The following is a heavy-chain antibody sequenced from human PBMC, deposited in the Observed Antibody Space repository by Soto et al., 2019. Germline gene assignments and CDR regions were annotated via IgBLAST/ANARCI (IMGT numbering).Heavy chain of an antibody. J-gene: IGHJ4*02. CDR2: ISSSSSTI. V-gene: IGHV3-48*04. CDR1: GFTFSSYS. D-gene: IGHD2-2*01. Sequence: GGSLRLSCAASGFTFSSYSMNWVRQAPGKGLEWVSYISSSSSTIYYADSVKGRFTISRDNSKSTLYLEMDSLRAEDTAVYYCAKDFKYLAKFFDYWGQGTLVTVSS. CDR3: AKDFKYLAKFFDY.